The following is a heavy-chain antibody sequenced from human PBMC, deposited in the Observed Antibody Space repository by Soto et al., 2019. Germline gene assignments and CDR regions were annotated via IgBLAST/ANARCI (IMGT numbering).Heavy chain of an antibody. CDR1: GYTFTSYG. V-gene: IGHV1-18*01. CDR2: ISAYNGNT. Sequence: GASVKVSCKASGYTFTSYGISWVRQAPGQGLEWMGWISAYNGNTNYAQKHQGRVTMTTDTSTSTAYMELRSLRSDDTAVYYCAREVGYYGSGWKDGMDVWGQGTTVTVSS. CDR3: AREVGYYGSGWKDGMDV. J-gene: IGHJ6*02. D-gene: IGHD3-10*01.